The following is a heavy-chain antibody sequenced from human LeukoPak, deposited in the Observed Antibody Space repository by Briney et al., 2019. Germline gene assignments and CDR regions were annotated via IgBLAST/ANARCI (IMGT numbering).Heavy chain of an antibody. CDR1: GFTFSSYS. J-gene: IGHJ5*02. V-gene: IGHV3-21*01. CDR3: ARTRYYFDDSGHSYPNWFDP. D-gene: IGHD3-22*01. Sequence: PGGSLRLSCAASGFTFSSYSMNWVRQAPGKGLEWVSSISTSSSYIYYADSVKGRFTISRDNAKNSLYLQMNSLRAEDTAVYYCARTRYYFDDSGHSYPNWFDPWGQGTLVTVSS. CDR2: ISTSSSYI.